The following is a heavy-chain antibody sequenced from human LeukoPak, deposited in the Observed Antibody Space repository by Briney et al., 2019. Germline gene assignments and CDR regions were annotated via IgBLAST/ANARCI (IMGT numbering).Heavy chain of an antibody. Sequence: GGSLRLSCAASGFSFSRYSVNWVRQAPGKGLEWVAVIWYDGSNKYYADSVKGRFTISRDNSKNTLYLQMNSLRAEDTAVYYCAREGWLPSSLDYWGQGTLVTVSS. CDR3: AREGWLPSSLDY. D-gene: IGHD5-24*01. V-gene: IGHV3-33*08. J-gene: IGHJ4*02. CDR2: IWYDGSNK. CDR1: GFSFSRYS.